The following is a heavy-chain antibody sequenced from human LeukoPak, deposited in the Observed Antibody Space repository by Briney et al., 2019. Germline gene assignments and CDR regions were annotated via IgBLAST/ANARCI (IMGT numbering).Heavy chain of an antibody. V-gene: IGHV3-48*03. CDR1: GFTFSSYE. Sequence: GGSLRLSCAASGFTFSSYEMNWVRQAPGKGLEWVSYISSSGSTIYYADSVKGRFTISRDNAKNPLYLQMNSLRAEDTAVYYCARLGWELTYYYYYYMDVWGKGTTVTISS. J-gene: IGHJ6*03. CDR2: ISSSGSTI. CDR3: ARLGWELTYYYYYYMDV. D-gene: IGHD1-26*01.